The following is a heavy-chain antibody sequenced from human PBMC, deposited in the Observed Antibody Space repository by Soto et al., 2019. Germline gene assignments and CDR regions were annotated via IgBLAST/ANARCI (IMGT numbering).Heavy chain of an antibody. J-gene: IGHJ3*01. CDR3: ARGAGGAFDL. Sequence: EVQLVESGGGLVRPGGSLRLSCAASGFTFSYYWMHWVRQAPGKGLVWVSRIHSDGSRTTYADCVKGRFIISRDNARNTVDLHMNSVRVEDTAVYYCARGAGGAFDLWGQGTVVTVSS. CDR1: GFTFSYYW. D-gene: IGHD1-26*01. CDR2: IHSDGSRT. V-gene: IGHV3-74*01.